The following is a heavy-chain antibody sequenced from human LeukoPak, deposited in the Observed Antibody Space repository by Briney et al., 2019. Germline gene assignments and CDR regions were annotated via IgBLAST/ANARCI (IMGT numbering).Heavy chain of an antibody. CDR2: IIPIYGTA. CDR1: GGTFNTYS. V-gene: IGHV1-69*13. CDR3: ARVPETTHYYYMDV. J-gene: IGHJ6*03. Sequence: GASVKVSCKASGGTFNTYSIAWVRQAPGQGLEWMGGIIPIYGTANYAQKFQGRVTITADESTTTAYMELSSLRSEDTAVYSCARVPETTHYYYMDVWGKGTTVTVSS. D-gene: IGHD1-1*01.